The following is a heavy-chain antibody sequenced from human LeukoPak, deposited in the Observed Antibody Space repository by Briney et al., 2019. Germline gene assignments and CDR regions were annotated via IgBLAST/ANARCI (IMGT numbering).Heavy chain of an antibody. CDR3: SRGLDSRKLGY. CDR1: GASFNSGDQY. D-gene: IGHD3-22*01. J-gene: IGHJ4*02. V-gene: IGHV4-31*03. CDR2: IHPSGTL. Sequence: SETLSLTCTVSGASFNSGDQYWNWIRQSPGKGLEWIGSIHPSGTLYNNPSLESRVTMSMDTSKNQFSLSLNSVTAADTAVYFCSRGLDSRKLGYWGQGTLVTVSS.